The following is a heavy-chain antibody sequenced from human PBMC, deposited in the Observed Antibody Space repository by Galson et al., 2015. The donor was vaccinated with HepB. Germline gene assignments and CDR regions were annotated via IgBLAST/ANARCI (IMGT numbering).Heavy chain of an antibody. CDR2: IDAGNGNT. V-gene: IGHV1-3*01. CDR1: GYTFSSNT. J-gene: IGHJ5*02. CDR3: ARDVGYSSKWYNWFDP. Sequence: SVKVSCKASGYTFSSNTIHWVRQAPGQRLEWMGWIDAGNGNTKYSQNFQGRVVITRDTSATTAYMELSSLRSEDTAVYYCARDVGYSSKWYNWFDPWGQGSLVTVSS. D-gene: IGHD6-19*01.